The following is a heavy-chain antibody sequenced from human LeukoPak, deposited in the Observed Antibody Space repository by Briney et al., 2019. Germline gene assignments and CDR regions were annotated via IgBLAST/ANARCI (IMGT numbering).Heavy chain of an antibody. D-gene: IGHD6-13*01. J-gene: IGHJ6*03. CDR1: GYTFTGYY. CDR3: ARATAAPRYYYYYYYMDV. Sequence: GASVRVSCKASGYTFTGYYMHWVRQAPGQGLEWMGWINPNSGGTNYAQKFQGRVTMTRDTSISTAYMELSRLRSDDTAVYYCARATAAPRYYYYYYYMDVWGKGTTVTISS. CDR2: INPNSGGT. V-gene: IGHV1-2*02.